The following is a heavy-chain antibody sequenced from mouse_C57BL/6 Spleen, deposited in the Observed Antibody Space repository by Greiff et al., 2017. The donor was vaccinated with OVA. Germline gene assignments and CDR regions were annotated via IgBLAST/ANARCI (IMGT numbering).Heavy chain of an antibody. CDR3: TEDYGGFAY. J-gene: IGHJ3*01. Sequence: EVKLVESGGGLVQPGGSMKLSCVASGFTFSNYWMNWVRQSPEKGLEWVAQIRLKSDNYATHYAESVKGRFTISRDDSKRSVYLQMNNLRAEDTGIYYCTEDYGGFAYWGQGTLVTVSA. V-gene: IGHV6-3*01. D-gene: IGHD2-4*01. CDR1: GFTFSNYW. CDR2: IRLKSDNYAT.